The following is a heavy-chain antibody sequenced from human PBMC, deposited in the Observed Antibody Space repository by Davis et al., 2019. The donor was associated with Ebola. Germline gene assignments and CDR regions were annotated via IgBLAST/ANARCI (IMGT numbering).Heavy chain of an antibody. Sequence: GESLKISCAASGFTFITYSMNWVRQAPGKGLEWVSSISSTSRYIHYADSVKGRFTISRDNAKNSLYLQMNSLRAEDTAVYYCARDGDSERSYFDYWGQGTLVTVSS. V-gene: IGHV3-21*01. CDR3: ARDGDSERSYFDY. J-gene: IGHJ4*02. CDR1: GFTFITYS. D-gene: IGHD2-21*02. CDR2: ISSTSRYI.